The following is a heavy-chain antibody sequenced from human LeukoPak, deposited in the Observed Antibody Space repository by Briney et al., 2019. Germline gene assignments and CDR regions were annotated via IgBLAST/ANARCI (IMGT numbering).Heavy chain of an antibody. CDR1: GFTFSSYW. V-gene: IGHV3-7*01. J-gene: IGHJ4*02. Sequence: GGSLRLSCAASGFTFSSYWMSWVRQAPGKGLEWVANIKQDGSERYYVDSVKGRFTISRDNGQNSLYLQMNSLRAEDTAVYFCANSHFWSGFYWGPGTLVTVSS. D-gene: IGHD3-3*01. CDR2: IKQDGSER. CDR3: ANSHFWSGFY.